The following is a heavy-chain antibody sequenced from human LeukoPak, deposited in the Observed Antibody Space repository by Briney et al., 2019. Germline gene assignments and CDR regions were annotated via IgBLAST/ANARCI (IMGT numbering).Heavy chain of an antibody. J-gene: IGHJ5*02. D-gene: IGHD3-10*01. Sequence: DSVKGRFTISRDNSKNTLYLQMNSLRAEDTAVYYCAKDGHGSGSSHPKNWFDPWGQGTLVTVSS. V-gene: IGHV3-23*01. CDR3: AKDGHGSGSSHPKNWFDP.